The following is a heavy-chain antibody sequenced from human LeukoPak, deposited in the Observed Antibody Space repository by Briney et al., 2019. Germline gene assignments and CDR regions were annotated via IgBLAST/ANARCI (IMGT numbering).Heavy chain of an antibody. J-gene: IGHJ4*02. V-gene: IGHV3-7*03. CDR2: IKNDGAVK. CDR3: AKNIVVVPAAIPDY. Sequence: VGCLTLSCAASGFTFSYHWMTWVCEAPRKGVGCGANIKNDGAVKTYVDSVKSRFTISRNNSKNTMYLQMNSLRAEDTAVYYCAKNIVVVPAAIPDYWGQGTLVTVSS. CDR1: GFTFSYHW. D-gene: IGHD2-2*02.